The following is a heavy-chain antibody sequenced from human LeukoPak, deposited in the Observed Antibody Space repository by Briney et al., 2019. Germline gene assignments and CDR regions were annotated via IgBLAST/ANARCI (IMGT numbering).Heavy chain of an antibody. CDR1: GGSISSGDYY. Sequence: SQTLSLTCTVSGGSISSGDYYWSWLRQPPGKGLEWIGYIYYSGSTYYNPSLKSRVTISVDTSKNQFSLKLSSVTAADTAVYYCAGAYSSSAVVVYWGQGTLVTVSS. CDR2: IYYSGST. J-gene: IGHJ4*02. V-gene: IGHV4-30-4*01. D-gene: IGHD6-6*01. CDR3: AGAYSSSAVVVY.